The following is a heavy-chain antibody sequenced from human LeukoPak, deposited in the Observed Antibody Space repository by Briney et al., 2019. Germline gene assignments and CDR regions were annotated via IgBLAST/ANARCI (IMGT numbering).Heavy chain of an antibody. CDR1: GYTFTGYY. D-gene: IGHD6-19*01. J-gene: IGHJ4*02. Sequence: RASVKVSCKASGYTFTGYYMHWVRQAPGQGLEWMGWINPNSGGTNYAQKFQGRVTMTRDTSISTAYMELSRLRSDDTAVYYCARILRAQWLVRPPGGNYFDYWGQGTLVTASS. V-gene: IGHV1-2*02. CDR2: INPNSGGT. CDR3: ARILRAQWLVRPPGGNYFDY.